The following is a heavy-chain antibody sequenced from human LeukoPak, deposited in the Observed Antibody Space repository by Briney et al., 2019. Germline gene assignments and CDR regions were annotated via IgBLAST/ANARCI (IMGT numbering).Heavy chain of an antibody. V-gene: IGHV4-59*01. CDR1: GCPISKYY. CDR2: IQYSGDT. CDR3: ARTTEAHSWRTRYYDYYMDV. J-gene: IGHJ6*03. Sequence: ETLSPTFPGPGCPISKYYWSWIPPPPGKGLEGIGEIQYSGDTNYNPSLKSRVTISVDTSKNQFSLKLSSVTAADTAVYYCARTTEAHSWRTRYYDYYMDVWGKGTTVTVSS. D-gene: IGHD6-13*01.